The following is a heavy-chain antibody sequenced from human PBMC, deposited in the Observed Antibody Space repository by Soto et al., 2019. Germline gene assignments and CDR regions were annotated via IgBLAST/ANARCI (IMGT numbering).Heavy chain of an antibody. V-gene: IGHV6-1*01. CDR1: GDSVSSNSAA. D-gene: IGHD2-15*01. Sequence: SQTLSLTCAISGDSVSSNSAAWNWIRQSPSRGLEWLGRTYYRSKWYNDYAVSVKSRITINPDTSKNQFSLQLNSVTPEDTAVYYCARGRESYCSGGSCHGRHYYMDVWDKGTTVTGSS. J-gene: IGHJ6*03. CDR3: ARGRESYCSGGSCHGRHYYMDV. CDR2: TYYRSKWYN.